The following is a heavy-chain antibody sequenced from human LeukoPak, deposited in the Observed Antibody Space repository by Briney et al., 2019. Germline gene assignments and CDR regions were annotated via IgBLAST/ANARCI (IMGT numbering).Heavy chain of an antibody. Sequence: SVKVSCKASGGTFSSHAISWVRQAPGQGLEWMGRIIPIFGTANYAQKFQGRVTITTDESTSTAYMELSSLRSEDTAVYYCARDPPDSYSSGWYYFDYWGRGTLVTVSS. CDR3: ARDPPDSYSSGWYYFDY. D-gene: IGHD6-19*01. CDR1: GGTFSSHA. J-gene: IGHJ4*02. CDR2: IIPIFGTA. V-gene: IGHV1-69*05.